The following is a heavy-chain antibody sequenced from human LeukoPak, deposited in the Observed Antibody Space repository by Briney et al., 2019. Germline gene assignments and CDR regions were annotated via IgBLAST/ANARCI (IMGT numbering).Heavy chain of an antibody. V-gene: IGHV4-38-2*01. Sequence: SETLSLTCDVSGYSISRNYYWGWIRQSPGKGLEWIGSISHSGNTYYSPCLKSRNAIPTDTSKNQFSLKPTSVTAADTAVYYCARGVEWFGHNGLFAPGGQGTLVIVPS. CDR1: GYSISRNYY. CDR3: ARGVEWFGHNGLFAP. D-gene: IGHD3-10*01. CDR2: ISHSGNT. J-gene: IGHJ5*02.